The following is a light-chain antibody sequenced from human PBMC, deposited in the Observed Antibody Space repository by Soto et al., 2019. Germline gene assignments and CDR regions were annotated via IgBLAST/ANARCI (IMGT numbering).Light chain of an antibody. CDR3: QQYNKLPPIT. CDR2: GAA. CDR1: LIVTSSS. V-gene: IGKV3-15*01. Sequence: KVMNHSPGTLSVSQGERATLFCRASLIVTSSSLAWYQQKPGQAPRLPIYGAATRATGIPARFSGSGSGTEFTLTISRLQSEEFAVYYCQQYNKLPPITFGQGTRLE. J-gene: IGKJ5*01.